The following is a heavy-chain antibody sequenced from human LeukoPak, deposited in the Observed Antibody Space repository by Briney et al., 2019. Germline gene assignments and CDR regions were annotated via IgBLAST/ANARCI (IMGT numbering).Heavy chain of an antibody. J-gene: IGHJ5*02. V-gene: IGHV1-18*01. Sequence: ASVKVSCKASGYSFSVYGISWVRQAPGQGLEWMGWISGNHGNTDYAQKLQGRVTMTTDTSTSTAYMEMRSLRSDDTAVYYCARDYDHYGSGGNENRHWFDPWGQGTLVIVSS. CDR1: GYSFSVYG. CDR3: ARDYDHYGSGGNENRHWFDP. D-gene: IGHD3-10*01. CDR2: ISGNHGNT.